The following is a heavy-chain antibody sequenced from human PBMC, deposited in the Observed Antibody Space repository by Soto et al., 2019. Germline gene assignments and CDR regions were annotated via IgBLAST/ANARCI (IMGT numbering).Heavy chain of an antibody. CDR1: GFNFNTYS. J-gene: IGHJ6*02. V-gene: IGHV3-21*02. Sequence: EVRLVESGGGLVKPGGSLRVSCAASGFNFNTYSMNWVRQAPGKGLQWVSFISASGAYKYYADSVRGRFTISRDNAKKSVFLEMNSLTAGDTAIYYCAGERSALPGARDAMDVWGQGTTVTVSS. CDR3: AGERSALPGARDAMDV. D-gene: IGHD1-26*01. CDR2: ISASGAYK.